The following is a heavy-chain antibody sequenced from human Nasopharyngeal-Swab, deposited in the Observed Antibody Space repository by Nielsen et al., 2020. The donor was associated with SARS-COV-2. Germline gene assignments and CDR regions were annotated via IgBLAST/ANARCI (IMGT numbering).Heavy chain of an antibody. Sequence: SGQPQGKGLEWIGSIFYSGTTYYNPSLKSRVTISVDTSKNHFSLKLSSVTAADTAVYFCAGIHSSASIDFWGQGTLVTVSS. D-gene: IGHD6-19*01. V-gene: IGHV4-39*02. CDR3: AGIHSSASIDF. CDR2: IFYSGTT. J-gene: IGHJ4*02.